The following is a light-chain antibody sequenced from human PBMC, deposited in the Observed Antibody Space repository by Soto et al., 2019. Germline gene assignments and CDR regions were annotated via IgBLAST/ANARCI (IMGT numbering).Light chain of an antibody. V-gene: IGKV1-9*01. Sequence: DIQMTQSPSTLSGSVGDRVTITCRASQGISSYLAWYQQKPGKAPKLLIYAASTLQSGVPSRFSGSGSGTEFTLTISSLQPEDFATYYCQRPGVFGPGTKVDIK. CDR2: AAS. CDR3: QRPGV. J-gene: IGKJ3*01. CDR1: QGISSY.